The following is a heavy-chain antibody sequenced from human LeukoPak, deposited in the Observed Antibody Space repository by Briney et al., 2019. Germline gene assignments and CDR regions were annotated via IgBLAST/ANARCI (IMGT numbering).Heavy chain of an antibody. J-gene: IGHJ3*02. V-gene: IGHV1-8*01. CDR1: GYTFTSYD. CDR2: MNPNSGNT. Sequence: ASVKVPCKASGYTFTSYDINWVRQATGQGLEWMGWMNPNSGNTGYAQKFQGRVTMTRNTSISTAYMELSSLRSEDTAVYYCARRKFGHDDAFDIWGQGTMVTVSS. D-gene: IGHD3-16*01. CDR3: ARRKFGHDDAFDI.